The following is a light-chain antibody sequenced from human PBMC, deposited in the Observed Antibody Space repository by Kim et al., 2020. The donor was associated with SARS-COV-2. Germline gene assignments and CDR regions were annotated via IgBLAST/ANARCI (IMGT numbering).Light chain of an antibody. J-gene: IGLJ1*01. CDR3: NSYTSSTSDV. CDR2: DVT. CDR1: SSDVGHYNS. Sequence: QSALTQPASVSGSPGQSITISCTGTSSDVGHYNSVSWYQQHPGKAPKIMIYDVTKRPSGVSIRFSGSKSGNTASLTISGLQAEDEADYYCNSYTSSTSDVFGTGTKVTVL. V-gene: IGLV2-14*01.